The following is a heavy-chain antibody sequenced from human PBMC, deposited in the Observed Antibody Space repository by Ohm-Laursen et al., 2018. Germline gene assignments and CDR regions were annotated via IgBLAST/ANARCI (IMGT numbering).Heavy chain of an antibody. CDR1: GYTFNDYH. D-gene: IGHD2-2*01. Sequence: SVKVSCKASGYTFNDYHIHWVRQAPGQGLEWMGWINPNSGGTNYAQKFQGRVTMTRDTSISTAYMELSRLRSDDTAVYYCATRYQLPHPYYYYGMDVWGQGTTVTVSS. CDR2: INPNSGGT. J-gene: IGHJ6*02. V-gene: IGHV1-2*02. CDR3: ATRYQLPHPYYYYGMDV.